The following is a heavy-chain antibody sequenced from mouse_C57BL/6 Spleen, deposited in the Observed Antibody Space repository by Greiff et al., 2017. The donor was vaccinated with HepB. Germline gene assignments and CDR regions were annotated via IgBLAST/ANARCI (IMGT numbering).Heavy chain of an antibody. CDR1: GYAFSSSW. V-gene: IGHV1-82*01. Sequence: QVHVKQSGPELVKPGASVKISCKASGYAFSSSWMNWVKQRPGKGLEWIGRIYPGDGDTNYNGKFKGKATLTADKSSSTAYMQLSSLTSEDSAVYFCARCDGYPFYYFDYWGQGTTLTVSS. CDR2: IYPGDGDT. J-gene: IGHJ2*01. D-gene: IGHD2-3*01. CDR3: ARCDGYPFYYFDY.